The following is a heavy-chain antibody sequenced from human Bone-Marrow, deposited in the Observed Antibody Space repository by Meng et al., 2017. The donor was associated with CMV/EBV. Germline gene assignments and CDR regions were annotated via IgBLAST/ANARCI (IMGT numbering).Heavy chain of an antibody. CDR2: ISSSSSYI. J-gene: IGHJ6*02. CDR1: GFTFSSYS. Sequence: GESLKISCAASGFTFSSYSMNWVRQAPGKGLEWVSSISSSSSYIYYADSVKGRFTISRDNAKNSLYLQMNSLRAEDTAVYYCARDDLKLRRYDGMDVWGQGTTVTVSS. V-gene: IGHV3-21*01. CDR3: ARDDLKLRRYDGMDV. D-gene: IGHD7-27*01.